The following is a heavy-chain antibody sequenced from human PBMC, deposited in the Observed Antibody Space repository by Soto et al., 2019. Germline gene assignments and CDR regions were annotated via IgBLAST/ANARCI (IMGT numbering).Heavy chain of an antibody. CDR1: GGTFSSYA. CDR2: IIPIFGTA. D-gene: IGHD6-6*01. V-gene: IGHV1-69*13. CDR3: ARALDSSSSVYHYFDY. Sequence: ASVKVSCKASGGTFSSYAISWVRQAPGLGLEWMGGIIPIFGTANYAQKFQGRVTITADESTSTAYMELSSLRSKDTAVYYCARALDSSSSVYHYFDYWGQGTLVTVSS. J-gene: IGHJ4*02.